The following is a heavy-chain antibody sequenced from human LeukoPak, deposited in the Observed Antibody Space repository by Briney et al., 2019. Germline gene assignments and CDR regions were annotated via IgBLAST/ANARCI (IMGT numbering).Heavy chain of an antibody. J-gene: IGHJ1*01. CDR2: INSDGRTT. Sequence: GGSLRLSCEASEFTFSSYWMHWVRQAPGKGLVWVSRINSDGRTTIYADSVKGRFTISRDDARNSLYLQMNSLRAEDMAVYFCVRDLLGSGSTTAYLYHWGQGTLVTVSS. V-gene: IGHV3-74*01. CDR1: EFTFSSYW. CDR3: VRDLLGSGSTTAYLYH. D-gene: IGHD3-10*01.